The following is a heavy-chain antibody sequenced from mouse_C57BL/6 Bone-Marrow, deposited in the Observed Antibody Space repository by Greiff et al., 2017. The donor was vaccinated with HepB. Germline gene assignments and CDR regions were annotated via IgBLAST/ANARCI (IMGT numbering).Heavy chain of an antibody. V-gene: IGHV1-63*01. CDR1: GYTFTNYW. Sequence: VQLQQSGVELVRPGTSVKMSCKASGYTFTNYWIGWAKQRPGHGLEWIGDIYPGGGYTNYNEKFKGKATLTADKSSSTAYMQFSSLTSEDSAIYYCARNYYGSNYFDYWGQGTTLTVSS. CDR2: IYPGGGYT. J-gene: IGHJ2*01. CDR3: ARNYYGSNYFDY. D-gene: IGHD1-1*01.